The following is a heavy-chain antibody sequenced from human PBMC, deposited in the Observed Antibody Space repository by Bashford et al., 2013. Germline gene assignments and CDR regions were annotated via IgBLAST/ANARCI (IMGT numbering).Heavy chain of an antibody. CDR2: ISGSGGST. Sequence: VRQAPGKGLEWVSAISGSGGSTYYADSVKGRFTISRDNSKNTLYLQMNSLRAEDTAVYYCAKVDVVVVAVTRVDYWGQGTLVTVSS. CDR3: AKVDVVVVAVTRVDY. D-gene: IGHD2-15*01. V-gene: IGHV3-23*01. J-gene: IGHJ4*02.